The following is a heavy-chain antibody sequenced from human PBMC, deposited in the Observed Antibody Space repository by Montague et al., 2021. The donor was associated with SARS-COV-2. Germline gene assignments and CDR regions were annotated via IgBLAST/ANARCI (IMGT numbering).Heavy chain of an antibody. Sequence: SLRLSCAASGFTFSNYGMHWVRQAPGKGVEWVSAISSTGGNTYYADSVKGRFTISRDNSKNTLYLQLNSLRDEDTAVYYCAKEGVVVGADGFDYWGQGTMVTASS. CDR2: ISSTGGNT. J-gene: IGHJ3*01. CDR3: AKEGVVVGADGFDY. D-gene: IGHD3-22*01. CDR1: GFTFSNYG. V-gene: IGHV3-23*01.